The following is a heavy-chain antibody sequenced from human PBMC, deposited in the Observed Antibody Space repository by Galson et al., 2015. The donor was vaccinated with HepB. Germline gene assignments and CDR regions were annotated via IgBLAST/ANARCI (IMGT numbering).Heavy chain of an antibody. Sequence: SVKVSCKASGGTFSSYAISWVRQAPGQGLEWMGGIIPIFGTANYAQKFQGRVTITADESASTAYMELSSLRSEDTAVYYCARSPRGSYYQVDYWGQGTLVTVSS. V-gene: IGHV1-69*13. CDR2: IIPIFGTA. CDR1: GGTFSSYA. CDR3: ARSPRGSYYQVDY. D-gene: IGHD1-26*01. J-gene: IGHJ4*02.